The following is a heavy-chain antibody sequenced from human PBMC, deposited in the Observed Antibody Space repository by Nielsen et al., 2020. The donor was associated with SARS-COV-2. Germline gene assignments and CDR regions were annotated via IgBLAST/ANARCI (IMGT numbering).Heavy chain of an antibody. D-gene: IGHD2-2*02. Sequence: ASVKVSCKASGYTFTSYAINWVRQTPGQGLEWMGWINTNNGNPSYAQGFTGRFVFSLDTAVSTAYLQINSLEAEDTAVYYCARDGEELLYSKDYWGQGTLVTVSS. CDR3: ARDGEELLYSKDY. J-gene: IGHJ4*02. CDR2: INTNNGNP. V-gene: IGHV7-4-1*02. CDR1: GYTFTSYA.